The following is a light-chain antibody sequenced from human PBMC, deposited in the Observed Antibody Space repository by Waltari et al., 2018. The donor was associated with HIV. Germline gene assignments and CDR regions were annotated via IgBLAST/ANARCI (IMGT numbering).Light chain of an antibody. J-gene: IGLJ2*01. CDR3: CSYTTSSTLV. Sequence: QSALTQPASMSGSPGQSIPISCTGTSSDVGAHNHLSWYQQHPGKVPKLMICDDTKRPSEISNRFSGSKSGKPASLTISGLQAEDEADYYCCSYTTSSTLVFGGGTKLTVL. V-gene: IGLV2-14*03. CDR2: DDT. CDR1: SSDVGAHNH.